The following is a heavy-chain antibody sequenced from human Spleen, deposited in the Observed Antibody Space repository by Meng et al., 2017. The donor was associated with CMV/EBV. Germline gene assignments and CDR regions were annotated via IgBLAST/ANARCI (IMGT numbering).Heavy chain of an antibody. V-gene: IGHV3-15*01. D-gene: IGHD2-2*01. CDR3: AIGSVPAYFDY. CDR2: IKTETDGGTA. J-gene: IGHJ4*02. Sequence: GESLKISCAASGFTVSHAWMSWVRQAPGKGLEWVGRIKTETDGGTADYAAPVKGRFTISRDGSKNTLYLQMNSLKTEDTAVYYCAIGSVPAYFDYWGQGTLVTVSS. CDR1: GFTVSHAW.